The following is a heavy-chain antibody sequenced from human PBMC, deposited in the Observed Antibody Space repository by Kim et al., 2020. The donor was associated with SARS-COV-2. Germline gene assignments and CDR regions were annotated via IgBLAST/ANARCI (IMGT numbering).Heavy chain of an antibody. J-gene: IGHJ4*02. CDR1: GGSISSSSYY. CDR2: IYYSGST. V-gene: IGHV4-39*07. Sequence: SETLSLTCTVSGGSISSSSYYWGWIRQPPGKGLEWIGSIYYSGSTYYNPSLKSRVTISVDTSKNQFSLKLSSVTAADTAVYYCARDGGYSYGTRYFDYWGQGTLVTVSS. D-gene: IGHD5-18*01. CDR3: ARDGGYSYGTRYFDY.